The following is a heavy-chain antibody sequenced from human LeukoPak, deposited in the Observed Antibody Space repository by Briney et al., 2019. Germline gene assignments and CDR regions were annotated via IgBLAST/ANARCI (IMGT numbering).Heavy chain of an antibody. J-gene: IGHJ4*02. CDR1: GYTFTGYY. D-gene: IGHD6-13*01. CDR3: ARGDSSSWYRFDY. Sequence: ASVKVSCKASGYTFTGYYMHWVRQATGQGLEWMGWINPNSGGTNYAQKFQSRVTMTRDTSISTAYMELSRLRSDDTAVYYCARGDSSSWYRFDYWGQGTLVTVSS. V-gene: IGHV1-2*02. CDR2: INPNSGGT.